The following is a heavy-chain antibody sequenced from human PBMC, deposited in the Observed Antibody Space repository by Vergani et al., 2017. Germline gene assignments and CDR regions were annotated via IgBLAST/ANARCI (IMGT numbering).Heavy chain of an antibody. CDR3: ARAGRITMVRGVRVDY. V-gene: IGHV1-2*02. J-gene: IGHJ4*02. CDR1: GYTFTGYY. Sequence: QVQLVQSGAEVKKPGASVEVSCKASGYTFTGYYMHWVRQAPGQGLEWMGWINPNSGGTNYAQKFQGRVTMTRDTSISTAYMELSRLRSDDTAVYYCARAGRITMVRGVRVDYWGQGTLVTVSS. D-gene: IGHD3-10*01. CDR2: INPNSGGT.